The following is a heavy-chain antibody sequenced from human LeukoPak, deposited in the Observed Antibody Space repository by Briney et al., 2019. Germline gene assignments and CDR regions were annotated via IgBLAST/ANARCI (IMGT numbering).Heavy chain of an antibody. D-gene: IGHD4-23*01. CDR3: GGGPRTPDV. CDR1: GDPLTSGY. CDR2: IANFGGF. Sequence: SETLSLTCTVSGDPLTSGYWTWIRQSPAKGLETIGYIANFGGFNYNPSLKSRVTVLTNANKKHSLLLLTSVPPADTPVYSCGGGPRTPDVWGQGILVTVSS. J-gene: IGHJ4*02. V-gene: IGHV4-59*12.